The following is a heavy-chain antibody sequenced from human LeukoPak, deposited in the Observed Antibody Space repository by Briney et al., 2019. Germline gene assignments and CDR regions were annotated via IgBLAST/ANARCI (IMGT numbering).Heavy chain of an antibody. V-gene: IGHV1-69*05. CDR3: ARSHSSSWTGGYYYYMDV. J-gene: IGHJ6*03. CDR1: GGTFSSYA. Sequence: ASVKVSCKASGGTFSSYAISWVRQAPGQGLEWMGGIIPIFGTANYAQKFQGRVTITTDESPSTAYMELSSLRSEDTAVYYCARSHSSSWTGGYYYYMDVWGKGTTVTVSS. CDR2: IIPIFGTA. D-gene: IGHD6-13*01.